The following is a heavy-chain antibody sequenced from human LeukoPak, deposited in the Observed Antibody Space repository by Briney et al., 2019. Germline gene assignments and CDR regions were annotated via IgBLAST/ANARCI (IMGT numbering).Heavy chain of an antibody. V-gene: IGHV5-51*01. CDR2: IYPGDSDT. CDR3: ARRAYSSSWYATWVDY. Sequence: GESLKISCKGSGYSFTSYWIGWVRQMPGEGLEWMGIIYPGDSDTRYSPSFQGQVTISADKSISTAYLQWSSLKASDTAMYYCARRAYSSSWYATWVDYWGQGALVTVSS. D-gene: IGHD6-13*01. J-gene: IGHJ4*02. CDR1: GYSFTSYW.